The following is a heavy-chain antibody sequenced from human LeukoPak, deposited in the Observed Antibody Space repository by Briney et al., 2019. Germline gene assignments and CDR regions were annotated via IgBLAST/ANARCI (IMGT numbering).Heavy chain of an antibody. J-gene: IGHJ5*02. CDR1: GYTFAAYY. D-gene: IGHD3-22*01. CDR2: IRPNSGGT. V-gene: IGHV1-2*02. Sequence: ASVKVSCKASGYTFAAYYMYWVRQAPGQGLEWMGWIRPNSGGTNYTQKFQGRVTITRNTSISTAYMELSSLRSEDTAVYYCARGAGYDSSGYQNWFDPWGQGTLVTVSS. CDR3: ARGAGYDSSGYQNWFDP.